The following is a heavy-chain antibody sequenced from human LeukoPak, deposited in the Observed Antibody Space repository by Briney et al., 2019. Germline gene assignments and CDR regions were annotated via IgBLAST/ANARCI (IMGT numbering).Heavy chain of an antibody. D-gene: IGHD4-17*01. J-gene: IGHJ4*02. V-gene: IGHV4-31*03. CDR1: GGSISDAAYY. Sequence: PSETLSLTCTVSGGSISDAAYYWRWIRQHPGEGLKWIGYIYYSGSTSYNPSLKSRVTISVNTSKNQFSLKLTSVTAADTAVYYCASYGENDYWGQGTLVTVSS. CDR2: IYYSGST. CDR3: ASYGENDY.